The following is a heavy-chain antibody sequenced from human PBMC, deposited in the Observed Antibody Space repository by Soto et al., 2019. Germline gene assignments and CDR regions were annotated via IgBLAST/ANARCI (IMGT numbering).Heavy chain of an antibody. CDR1: GFTFSSYA. Sequence: EVQLLESGGGLVQPGGSLRLSWAASGFTFSSYAFTWVRQTPGKGLEWVSSISGNGAGSYHADSVKGRFSISRDNFKNTLFLQMNSLRAEDTAVYYCARSGDGLGTCYWGQGTLVTVSS. D-gene: IGHD3-10*01. V-gene: IGHV3-23*01. CDR2: ISGNGAGS. J-gene: IGHJ4*02. CDR3: ARSGDGLGTCY.